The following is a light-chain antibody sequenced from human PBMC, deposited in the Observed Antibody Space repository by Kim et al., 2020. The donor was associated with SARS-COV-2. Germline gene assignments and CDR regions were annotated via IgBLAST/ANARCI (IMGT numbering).Light chain of an antibody. J-gene: IGKJ1*01. CDR2: GAA. Sequence: AAVGDRVTITCRARQAIRNDLGWYQQKPGKAPKCVIYGAAIVQSGVPSRFSGSGSGTEFTLTISSLQPEDFATYFCVQQSGHPRTFGQGTKVDIK. CDR3: VQQSGHPRT. CDR1: QAIRND. V-gene: IGKV1-17*01.